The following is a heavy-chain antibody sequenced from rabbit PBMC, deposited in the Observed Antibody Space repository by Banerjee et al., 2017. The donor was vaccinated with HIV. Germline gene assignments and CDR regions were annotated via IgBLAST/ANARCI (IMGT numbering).Heavy chain of an antibody. CDR3: ARAPVAIFGVVGRLDL. Sequence: QSLEESGGDLVKPGASLTLTCTTSGFSFSSSYYMCWVRQAPGKGLEWIACIYVGSSGSTYYASWAKGRFTISKTSSTTVTLQMTSLTAADTATYFCARAPVAIFGVVGRLDLWGPGTLVTVS. V-gene: IGHV1S40*01. CDR1: GFSFSSSYY. J-gene: IGHJ3*01. CDR2: IYVGSSGST. D-gene: IGHD5-1*01.